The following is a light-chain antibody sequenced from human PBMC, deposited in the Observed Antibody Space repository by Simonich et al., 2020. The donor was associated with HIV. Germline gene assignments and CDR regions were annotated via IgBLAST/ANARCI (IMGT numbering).Light chain of an antibody. Sequence: QSALTQPASVSESPGQSITISCTGTRSDVGGYNYVSWYQQHPGKAPILMIYDVNKLPSGISNRFSGSKSGNTASLTISGLQAEDEADYYCSSYTSNNTWVFGGGTKLTVL. CDR3: SSYTSNNTWV. CDR1: RSDVGGYNY. CDR2: DVN. J-gene: IGLJ3*02. V-gene: IGLV2-14*01.